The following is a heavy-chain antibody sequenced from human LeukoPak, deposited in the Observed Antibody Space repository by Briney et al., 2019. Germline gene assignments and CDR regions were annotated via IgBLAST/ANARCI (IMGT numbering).Heavy chain of an antibody. CDR3: ATRQSNGWYDWFDP. J-gene: IGHJ5*02. D-gene: IGHD6-19*01. Sequence: SETLSLTCAVCGGSFSGYDWSWIRQPPAKGLEWIGEIDHSGSTNHNPSLKSRVTISVDTSKNQFSLKLSSVTAADTAVYFCATRQSNGWYDWFDPWGQGTLVTVSS. CDR2: IDHSGST. V-gene: IGHV4-34*01. CDR1: GGSFSGYD.